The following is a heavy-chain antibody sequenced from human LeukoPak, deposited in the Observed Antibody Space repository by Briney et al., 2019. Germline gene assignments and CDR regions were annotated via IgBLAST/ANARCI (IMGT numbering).Heavy chain of an antibody. CDR2: INAGNGNT. D-gene: IGHD6-13*01. Sequence: ASVKVSCKASGYTFTSYAMHWVRQAPGQRLEWMGWINAGNGNTKYSQKFQGRVTITRDTSASTAYMELSSLRSDDTAVYYCARDYEQQLVSYYYYMDVWGKGTTVTVSS. J-gene: IGHJ6*03. CDR1: GYTFTSYA. V-gene: IGHV1-3*01. CDR3: ARDYEQQLVSYYYYMDV.